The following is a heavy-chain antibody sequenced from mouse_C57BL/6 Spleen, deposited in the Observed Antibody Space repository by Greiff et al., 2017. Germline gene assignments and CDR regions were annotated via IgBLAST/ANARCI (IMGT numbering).Heavy chain of an antibody. V-gene: IGHV1-64*01. CDR1: GYTFTSYW. CDR3: ARSKDYYGSSYLFDY. D-gene: IGHD1-1*01. CDR2: IHPNSGST. Sequence: QVQLQQPGAELVKPGASVKLSCKASGYTFTSYWMHWVKQRPGQGLEWIGMIHPNSGSTNYNEKLKSKATLTVDKSSSPAYMQLSSLTSEDSAVYYCARSKDYYGSSYLFDYWGQGTTLTVSS. J-gene: IGHJ2*01.